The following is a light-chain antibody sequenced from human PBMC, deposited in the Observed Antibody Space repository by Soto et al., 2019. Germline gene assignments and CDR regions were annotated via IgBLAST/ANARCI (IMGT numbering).Light chain of an antibody. CDR1: QNINNY. CDR3: QQSYSTPRT. CDR2: AAS. Sequence: DIQMTQSPSYMSASVGDRVTITCQASQNINNYLNWYQQKPGKAPKLLIYAASSLQSGVPSRFSGSGSGTDFTLTISSLQPEDFATYYCQQSYSTPRTVGQGTKVDIK. J-gene: IGKJ1*01. V-gene: IGKV1-39*01.